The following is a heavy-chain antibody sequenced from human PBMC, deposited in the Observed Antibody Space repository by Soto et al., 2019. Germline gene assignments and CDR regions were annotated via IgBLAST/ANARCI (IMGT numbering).Heavy chain of an antibody. J-gene: IGHJ6*02. CDR1: GFTLSAYD. CDR3: ARAYSGRLPRRADYYYAMDV. V-gene: IGHV3-13*05. Sequence: EVQVVESGGGVVEPGGSLRLSCAASGFTLSAYDMHWVRQAEGKGLEWVSALGAADDPYYLVSVKGRFTISRENAKNSLSLQMNNLRAGDTAVYYCARAYSGRLPRRADYYYAMDVWCQGTTVTVSS. D-gene: IGHD2-15*01. CDR2: LGAADDP.